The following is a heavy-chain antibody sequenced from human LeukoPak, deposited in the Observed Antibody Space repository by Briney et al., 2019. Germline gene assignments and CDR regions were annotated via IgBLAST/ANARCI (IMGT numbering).Heavy chain of an antibody. CDR1: GGSFSGYY. CDR2: MNHSGST. Sequence: SETLSLTCAVYGGSFSGYYWSWIRQPPGKGLEGIGEMNHSGSTNYNPSLKSRVNISVDTSKNQFSLKLSSVTAADTAVYYCARGGFRLSPLYYYYYMDVWGKGTTVTVPS. J-gene: IGHJ6*03. V-gene: IGHV4-34*01. D-gene: IGHD4/OR15-4a*01. CDR3: ARGGFRLSPLYYYYYMDV.